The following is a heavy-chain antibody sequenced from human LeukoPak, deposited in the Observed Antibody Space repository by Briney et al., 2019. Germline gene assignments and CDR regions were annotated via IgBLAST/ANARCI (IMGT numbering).Heavy chain of an antibody. J-gene: IGHJ5*02. D-gene: IGHD3-16*02. CDR2: IYHSGST. V-gene: IGHV4-4*02. CDR1: GGSISSSNW. CDR3: ARGRGVITFGGVIVYGWFDP. Sequence: SETLSLTCAVSGGSISSSNWWSWVRQPPGKGLEWIGEIYHSGSTNYNPSPKSRVTISVDKSKNQFSLKLSSVTAADTAVYYCARGRGVITFGGVIVYGWFDPWGQGTLVTVSS.